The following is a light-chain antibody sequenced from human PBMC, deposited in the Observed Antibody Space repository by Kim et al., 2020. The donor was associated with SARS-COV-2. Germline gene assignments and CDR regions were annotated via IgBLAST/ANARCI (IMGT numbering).Light chain of an antibody. J-gene: IGLJ3*02. CDR3: QTWNNNHGV. CDR1: RLGDKY. V-gene: IGLV3-1*01. Sequence: SYELTQPPSVSVSPGQTASITCPGDRLGDKYASWYQQKPGQSPVLVFYNDSRRPSGIPERFSGSHSGNTATLTISATQAIDEADYYCQTWNNNHGVFGGGTQLTV. CDR2: NDS.